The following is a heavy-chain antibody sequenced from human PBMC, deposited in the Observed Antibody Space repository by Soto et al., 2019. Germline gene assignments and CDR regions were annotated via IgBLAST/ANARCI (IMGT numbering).Heavy chain of an antibody. D-gene: IGHD5-12*01. J-gene: IGHJ4*02. Sequence: SETLSLTCTVSGGSINISSYYLAWIRQPPGKGLEWIGSMHYSGNTYYNPSLKSRVTISVDPSKNQFSLKLSSVTAADTAVYFCARGVATIDYWGQGTLVTVSS. CDR3: ARGVATIDY. CDR1: GGSINISSYY. V-gene: IGHV4-39*01. CDR2: MHYSGNT.